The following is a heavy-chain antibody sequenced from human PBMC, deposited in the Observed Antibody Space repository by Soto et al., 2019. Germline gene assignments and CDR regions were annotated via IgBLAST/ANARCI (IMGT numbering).Heavy chain of an antibody. CDR2: ISGKNGNT. Sequence: QVQLVQSGVEVKKPGASVKVSCKASGYTFSSHGISWVRQAPGQGLEWMGWISGKNGNTNYAQKLQGRVTLTTDTSTSTAYMELRSLRSDDTAVYYCVRVSSSIVVVPDYGMDVWGQGTTVTVSS. V-gene: IGHV1-18*04. CDR1: GYTFSSHG. CDR3: VRVSSSIVVVPDYGMDV. D-gene: IGHD2-15*01. J-gene: IGHJ6*02.